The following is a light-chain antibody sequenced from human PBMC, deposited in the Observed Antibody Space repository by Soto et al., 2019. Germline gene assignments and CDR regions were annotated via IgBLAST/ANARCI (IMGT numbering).Light chain of an antibody. CDR2: LNGDGSH. V-gene: IGLV4-69*01. J-gene: IGLJ3*02. CDR1: SGHNSYA. Sequence: QLVLTQPPSASASLGASVKLTCTLSSGHNSYAIAWHQQQPEKGPRYLMKLNGDGSHSKGDGIPDRFSGSSSGAERYLTISSLQSEDEADYYCQTWSTDIRVFGGGTKLTVL. CDR3: QTWSTDIRV.